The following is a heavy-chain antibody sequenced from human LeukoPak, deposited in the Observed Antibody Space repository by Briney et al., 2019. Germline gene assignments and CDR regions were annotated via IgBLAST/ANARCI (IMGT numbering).Heavy chain of an antibody. Sequence: SETLSLTCTVSGASVSSAGYYWSWIRQPQGKGLEWIGNIYYSGSTNYNPSLKSRVTISVDTSKNQFSLKVSSVTAADTAVYYCARRGGAGRSFDYWGQGTLVTVSS. J-gene: IGHJ4*02. CDR1: GASVSSAGYY. CDR3: ARRGGAGRSFDY. D-gene: IGHD2-21*01. CDR2: IYYSGST. V-gene: IGHV4-61*08.